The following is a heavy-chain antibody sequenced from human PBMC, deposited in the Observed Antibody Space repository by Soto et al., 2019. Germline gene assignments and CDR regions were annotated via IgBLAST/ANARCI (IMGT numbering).Heavy chain of an antibody. D-gene: IGHD1-1*01. CDR2: ISPSGGST. CDR1: GYTFTSYY. Sequence: ASVKVSCKASGYTFTSYYMHWVRQAPGQGLEWMGIISPSGGSTSYAQKFQGRVTMTRDTSTSTVYMELSSLRSEDTAVYYCAREVDDWNDVFGQNWFDPWGQGTLVTVSS. V-gene: IGHV1-46*01. J-gene: IGHJ5*02. CDR3: AREVDDWNDVFGQNWFDP.